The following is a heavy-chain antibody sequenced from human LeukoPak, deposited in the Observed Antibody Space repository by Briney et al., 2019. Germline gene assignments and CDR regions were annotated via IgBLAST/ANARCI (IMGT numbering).Heavy chain of an antibody. V-gene: IGHV1-18*04. Sequence: ASVKVSCKASGYTFTSYGISWVRQAPGQGLEWMGWISAYNGNTNYAQKLQGRVTMTTDTSTSTAYMELRSPRSDDTAVYYCARRLSGWYEDAFDIWGQGTMVTVSS. D-gene: IGHD6-19*01. CDR2: ISAYNGNT. CDR3: ARRLSGWYEDAFDI. CDR1: GYTFTSYG. J-gene: IGHJ3*02.